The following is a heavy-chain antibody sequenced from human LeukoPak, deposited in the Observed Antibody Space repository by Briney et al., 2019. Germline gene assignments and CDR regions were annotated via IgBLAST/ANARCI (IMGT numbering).Heavy chain of an antibody. CDR2: INNDGTSA. Sequence: GGSLRLSCAASGFTFSSHWMHWVRQAPGKEPVWVSRINNDGTSATYADSVRGRFTISRDNAKNTLYLQMNSLRAEDTAVYYCAGPKLEFYDYWGQGILVTVSS. CDR1: GFTFSSHW. J-gene: IGHJ4*02. V-gene: IGHV3-74*01. D-gene: IGHD1-1*01. CDR3: AGPKLEFYDY.